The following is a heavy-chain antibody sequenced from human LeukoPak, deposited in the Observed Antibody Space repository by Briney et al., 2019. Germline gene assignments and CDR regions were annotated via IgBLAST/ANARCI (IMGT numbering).Heavy chain of an antibody. D-gene: IGHD5-24*01. Sequence: SVKVSCKASGGTFSSYAISWVRQAPGQGLEWMGRIIPILGIANCAQKFQGRVTITADKSTSTAYMELSSLGSEDTAVYYCARGEMATIRTAFDIWGQGTMVTVSS. CDR1: GGTFSSYA. CDR3: ARGEMATIRTAFDI. CDR2: IIPILGIA. V-gene: IGHV1-69*04. J-gene: IGHJ3*02.